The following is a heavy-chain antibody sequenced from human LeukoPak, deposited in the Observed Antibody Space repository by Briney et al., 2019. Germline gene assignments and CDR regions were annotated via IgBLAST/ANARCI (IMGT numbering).Heavy chain of an antibody. J-gene: IGHJ3*02. CDR1: GFTFSSYW. D-gene: IGHD3-10*01. CDR2: IYYSGST. CDR3: ARVRARNGEPYAFDI. Sequence: GSLRLSCAASGFTFSSYWMSWVRQAPGKGLEWIGYIYYSGSTNYNPSLKSRVTISVDTPKNQFSLKLSSVTAADTAVYYCARVRARNGEPYAFDIWGQGTMVTFSS. V-gene: IGHV4-59*01.